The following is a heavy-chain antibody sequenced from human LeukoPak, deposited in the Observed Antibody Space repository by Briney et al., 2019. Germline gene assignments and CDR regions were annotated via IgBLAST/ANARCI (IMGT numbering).Heavy chain of an antibody. Sequence: PGGSLRLSCAASGFTFSRYSMNWVRQAPGKGLEWVSSISISSNYIYYADSVKGRFTISRDNAKNSLYLQMNSLTAEDTAVYYCARERGYSYGYSDYWGQGTLVTVSS. D-gene: IGHD5-18*01. CDR2: ISISSNYI. J-gene: IGHJ4*02. CDR1: GFTFSRYS. V-gene: IGHV3-21*01. CDR3: ARERGYSYGYSDY.